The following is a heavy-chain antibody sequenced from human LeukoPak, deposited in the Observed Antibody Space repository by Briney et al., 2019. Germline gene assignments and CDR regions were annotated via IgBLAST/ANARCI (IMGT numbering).Heavy chain of an antibody. CDR2: INHSGST. J-gene: IGHJ4*02. V-gene: IGHV4-34*01. Sequence: KPSETLSLTCAVYGGSFSGYYWSWIRQPPGKGLEWIGEINHSGSTNYNPSLKSRVTISVDTSKNQFSLKLSSVTAADTAVYYCAIFGLYDEKFDYWGQGTLVTVSS. D-gene: IGHD5/OR15-5a*01. CDR1: GGSFSGYY. CDR3: AIFGLYDEKFDY.